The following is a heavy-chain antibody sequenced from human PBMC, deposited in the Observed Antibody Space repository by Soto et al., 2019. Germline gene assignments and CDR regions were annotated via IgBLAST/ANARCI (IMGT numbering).Heavy chain of an antibody. CDR3: GRDAGRRCDY. CDR2: MNRDGSEK. D-gene: IGHD4-17*01. CDR1: GFTFSSYW. Sequence: EVQLVESGGGLVQPGGSLRLSCAASGFTFSSYWMTWARQAPGKGLEWVASMNRDGSEKRYVDSVEGRFTISRDNAKNSLFLQMNSLSPDDTAVYYCGRDAGRRCDYCGEGSLVTVSS. V-gene: IGHV3-7*01. J-gene: IGHJ4*02.